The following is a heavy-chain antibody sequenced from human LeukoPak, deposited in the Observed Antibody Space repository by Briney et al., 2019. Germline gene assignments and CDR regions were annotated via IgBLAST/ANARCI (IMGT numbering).Heavy chain of an antibody. V-gene: IGHV3-30*02. CDR2: IRYDGSNK. D-gene: IGHD3-16*01. J-gene: IGHJ3*02. CDR3: AKGKRIMITFGGVSDAFDI. CDR1: GFTFSSYG. Sequence: PGGSLRLSCAASGFTFSSYGMHWVRQAPGKGLEWLAFIRYDGSNKYYADSVKGRFTISRDNSKNTLYLQMNSLRAEDTAVYYCAKGKRIMITFGGVSDAFDIWGQGTMVTVSS.